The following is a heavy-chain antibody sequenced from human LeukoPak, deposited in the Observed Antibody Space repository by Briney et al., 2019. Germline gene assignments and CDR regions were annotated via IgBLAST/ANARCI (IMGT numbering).Heavy chain of an antibody. V-gene: IGHV3-74*01. CDR1: GFTLTPYW. CDR2: INSDGRDT. J-gene: IGHJ3*02. Sequence: GGSLRLSREAAGFTLTPYWMHWVRQAPGKGLVWVARINSDGRDTGYADSVKGRLTISRDNAKNTVYLQMNSLRAEDTAVYYCVRDCCSWDAFDIWGQGTMVTVSS. D-gene: IGHD2-21*01. CDR3: VRDCCSWDAFDI.